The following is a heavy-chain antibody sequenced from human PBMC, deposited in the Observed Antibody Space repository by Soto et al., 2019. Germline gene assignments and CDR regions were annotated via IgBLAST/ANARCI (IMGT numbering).Heavy chain of an antibody. D-gene: IGHD6-19*01. J-gene: IGHJ6*02. CDR2: ISYDGSNK. CDR1: GFTFSSYG. CDR3: AKDPSSGVAGYYYYGMDV. Sequence: GGSLRLSCAASGFTFSSYGMHWVRQAPGKGLEWVAVISYDGSNKYYADSVKGRFTISRDNSKNTLYLQMNSLRAEDTAVYYCAKDPSSGVAGYYYYGMDVWGQGATVTVSS. V-gene: IGHV3-30*18.